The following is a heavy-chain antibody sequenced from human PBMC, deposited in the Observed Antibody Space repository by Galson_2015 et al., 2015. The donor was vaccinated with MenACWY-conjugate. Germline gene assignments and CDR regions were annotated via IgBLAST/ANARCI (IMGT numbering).Heavy chain of an antibody. J-gene: IGHJ4*02. V-gene: IGHV3-23*01. CDR1: EFTVGSYV. D-gene: IGHD6-19*01. CDR2: ISSAGDNT. Sequence: ALRLGCAASEFTVGSYVMGWGRQAPVAGLEWISGISSAGDNTRDADSRKVRFTIYRDHAKNTGYLEMTSLRAEDTAVYYCAKGYSSGWTVFDYWGRGTLVTVSS. CDR3: AKGYSSGWTVFDY.